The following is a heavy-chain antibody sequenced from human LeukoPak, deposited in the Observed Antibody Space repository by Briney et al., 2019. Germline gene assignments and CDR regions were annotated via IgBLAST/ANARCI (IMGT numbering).Heavy chain of an antibody. CDR1: GFTFSNAW. Sequence: AGGSLLLSCAASGFTFSNAWMSWVRQAPGKGLEWLGRIKSKADGGTTEYAAPVKGRLTISRDDSENTLYLQMNSLKTEDTAVYYCTTVNSGSYYSDYWGQGTLVTVSS. CDR3: TTVNSGSYYSDY. J-gene: IGHJ4*02. V-gene: IGHV3-15*01. D-gene: IGHD1-26*01. CDR2: IKSKADGGTT.